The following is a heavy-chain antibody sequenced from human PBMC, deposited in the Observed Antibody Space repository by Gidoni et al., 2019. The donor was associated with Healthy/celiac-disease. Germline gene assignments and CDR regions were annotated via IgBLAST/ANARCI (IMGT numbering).Heavy chain of an antibody. Sequence: QVQLVQSGAEVKKPGSSVKVSCKASGGTFSSYAISWVRQAPGQGLEWMGRIIPILGIANYAQKFQGRVTITADKSTSTAYMELSSLRSEDTAVYYCASREVSGGYSYVILIYWGQGTLVTVSS. CDR2: IIPILGIA. V-gene: IGHV1-69*04. CDR3: ASREVSGGYSYVILIY. CDR1: GGTFSSYA. J-gene: IGHJ4*02. D-gene: IGHD5-18*01.